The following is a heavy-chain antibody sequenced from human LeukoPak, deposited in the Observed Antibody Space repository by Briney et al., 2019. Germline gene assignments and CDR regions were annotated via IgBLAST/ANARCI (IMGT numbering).Heavy chain of an antibody. Sequence: SETLSLTCSVSGGSISSSTYYWGWIRQPPGKGLEWIGEINHSRSTNYNPSLKSRVTISVDTSKNQFSLKLSSVTAADTAMYYCAGTNYDILTGYRGYYFDYWGQGTLVTVSS. V-gene: IGHV4-39*07. CDR2: INHSRST. D-gene: IGHD3-9*01. CDR3: AGTNYDILTGYRGYYFDY. J-gene: IGHJ4*02. CDR1: GGSISSSTYY.